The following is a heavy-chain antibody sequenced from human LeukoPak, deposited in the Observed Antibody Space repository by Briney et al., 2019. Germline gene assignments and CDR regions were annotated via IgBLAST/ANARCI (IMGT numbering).Heavy chain of an antibody. D-gene: IGHD3-22*01. V-gene: IGHV3-43D*03. CDR3: AKDIYDSSGPDY. CDR1: GFTFDDYA. Sequence: GGSLRLSCAASGFTFDDYAMHWVRQAPGKGLEWVSLISWDGGSTYYADSVKGRFTISRDNSKNSLYLQMNSLRAEDTALYYCAKDIYDSSGPDYWGQGTLVTVSS. J-gene: IGHJ4*02. CDR2: ISWDGGST.